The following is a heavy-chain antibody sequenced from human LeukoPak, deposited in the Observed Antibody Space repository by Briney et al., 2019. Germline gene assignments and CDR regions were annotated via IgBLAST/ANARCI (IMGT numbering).Heavy chain of an antibody. CDR1: EFSVGSNY. V-gene: IGHV3-66*01. CDR3: ARFSGSYLDY. Sequence: GGSLRLSCAASEFSVGSNYMTWVRQAPGKGLEWVSLIYSGGSTYYADSVKGRFTISRDNSKNTLYLQMNSLRAEDTAVYYCARFSGSYLDYWGQGTLVTVSS. CDR2: IYSGGST. D-gene: IGHD1-26*01. J-gene: IGHJ4*02.